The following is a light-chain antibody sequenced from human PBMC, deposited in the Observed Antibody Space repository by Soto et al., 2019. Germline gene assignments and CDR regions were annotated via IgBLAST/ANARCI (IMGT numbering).Light chain of an antibody. CDR3: QRYGNSPPFT. Sequence: EIVLTQSPGTLSLSPGERATLSCRASQRVSSSYLAWYQQKPGQAPRLLIYGASSRATGIPDRFSGSGSGTDFTLIISRLEPEDFAVYFCQRYGNSPPFTFGQGTKVEI. CDR1: QRVSSSY. V-gene: IGKV3-20*01. J-gene: IGKJ2*01. CDR2: GAS.